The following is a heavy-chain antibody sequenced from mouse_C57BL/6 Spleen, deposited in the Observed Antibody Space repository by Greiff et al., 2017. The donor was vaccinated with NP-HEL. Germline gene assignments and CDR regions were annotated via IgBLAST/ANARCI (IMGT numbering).Heavy chain of an antibody. CDR2: INPNNCGT. J-gene: IGHJ4*01. V-gene: IGHV1-26*01. CDR1: GYTFTDYY. CDR3: ASWHSQRYDYDEDAMDY. D-gene: IGHD2-4*01. Sequence: EVKLVESGPELVKPGASVKISCKASGYTFTDYYMNWVKQSHGKSLEWIGEINPNNCGTSYNQKFKGKAKLTVDKSSSTAYMDLRSLTSEDSADYDYASWHSQRYDYDEDAMDYWGQGTSVTVSS.